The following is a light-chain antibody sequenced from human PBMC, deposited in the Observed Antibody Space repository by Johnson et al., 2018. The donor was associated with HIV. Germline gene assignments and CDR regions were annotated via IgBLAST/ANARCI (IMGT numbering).Light chain of an antibody. CDR3: ATWDRSLTIGGV. V-gene: IGLV1-51*02. J-gene: IGLJ1*01. CDR1: SSNIGNNY. CDR2: ENN. Sequence: QSVLTQPPSVSAAPGQKVSISCSGSSSNIGNNYVSWYQQLPGTAPKLLIYENNKGPSGIPGRVSGSKSGTSAALGITGLQTGDEADYYCATWDRSLTIGGVFGTWTKVTVL.